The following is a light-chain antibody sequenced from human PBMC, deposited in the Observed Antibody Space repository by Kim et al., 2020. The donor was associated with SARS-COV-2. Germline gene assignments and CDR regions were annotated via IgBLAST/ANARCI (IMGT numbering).Light chain of an antibody. CDR2: QDS. J-gene: IGLJ1*01. CDR3: QAWDGNTAYV. CDR1: DGF. V-gene: IGLV3-1*01. Sequence: DGFASWYQQKPGQSPVLVIYQDSKRPSGIPERFSASNSGNTATLTISGTQPLDEADYYCQAWDGNTAYVFGTGTKVTVL.